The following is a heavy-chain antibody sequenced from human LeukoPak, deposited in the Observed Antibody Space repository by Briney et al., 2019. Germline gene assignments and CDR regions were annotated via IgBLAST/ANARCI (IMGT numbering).Heavy chain of an antibody. CDR1: GGSISSYY. J-gene: IGHJ3*02. CDR3: ARLRPVAGYDAFDI. CDR2: IYYSGST. Sequence: SQTLSLTCSVSGGSISSYYWSWIRQPPGKGLEWIGYIYYSGSTNYNPSLKSRVTMSVDTSKNQFSLKLTSVTAADTAVYYCARLRPVAGYDAFDIWGHGTMVTVSS. D-gene: IGHD6-19*01. V-gene: IGHV4-59*08.